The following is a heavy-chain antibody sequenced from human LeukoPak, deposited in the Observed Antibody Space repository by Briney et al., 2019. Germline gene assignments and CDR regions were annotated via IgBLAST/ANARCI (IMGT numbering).Heavy chain of an antibody. Sequence: GRSLRLSCAASGFTFSSYEMNWVRQAPGKGLEWVSYISSSGSTIYYADSVKGRFTISRDNAKNSLYLQMNSLRAEDTAVYYCAREGDYGSGSYYINLPIYYYYGMDVWGKGTTVTVSS. J-gene: IGHJ6*04. CDR2: ISSSGSTI. D-gene: IGHD3-10*01. V-gene: IGHV3-48*03. CDR1: GFTFSSYE. CDR3: AREGDYGSGSYYINLPIYYYYGMDV.